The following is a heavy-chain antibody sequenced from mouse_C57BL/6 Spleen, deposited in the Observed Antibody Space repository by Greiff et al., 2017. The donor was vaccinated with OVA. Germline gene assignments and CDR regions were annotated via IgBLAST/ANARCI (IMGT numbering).Heavy chain of an antibody. CDR2: ISSGGSYT. CDR3: ARGYDGYFWFAY. CDR1: GFTFSSYG. Sequence: EVKLVESGGGLVKPGGSLKLSCAASGFTFSSYGMSWVRQTPDKRLEWVATISSGGSYTYYPDSVKGRFTISRDNAKNTLYLQMSSLKSEDTAMYYCARGYDGYFWFAYWGQGTLVTVSA. J-gene: IGHJ3*01. D-gene: IGHD2-3*01. V-gene: IGHV5-6*03.